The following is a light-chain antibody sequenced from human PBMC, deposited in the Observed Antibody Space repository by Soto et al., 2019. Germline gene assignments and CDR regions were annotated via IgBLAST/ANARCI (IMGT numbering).Light chain of an antibody. V-gene: IGKV3-20*01. CDR3: QDYGIAAPWT. Sequence: VLTQSPGTLSLSPGERTTLSCRASQNIRGNELAWYQQKPGQPPRLLIYSGSSRAPGIPDRFSGRGSGKEFTRSTTRLEPEDFTVYYCQDYGIAAPWTFGQGTRVEIK. J-gene: IGKJ1*01. CDR1: QNIRGNE. CDR2: SGS.